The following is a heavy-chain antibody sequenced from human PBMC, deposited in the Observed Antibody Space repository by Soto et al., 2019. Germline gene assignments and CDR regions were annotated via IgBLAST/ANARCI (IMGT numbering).Heavy chain of an antibody. D-gene: IGHD3-9*01. CDR3: ARGHDILTGYSALHAFDI. V-gene: IGHV1-3*01. J-gene: IGHJ3*02. Sequence: QVQLVQSGAEVKKPGASVKVSCKASGYTFTSYAMHWVRQAPGQRLEWMGWINAGNGNTKYSQKFQGRVTITRDTSASTAYMELSSLRSEDTAVYYCARGHDILTGYSALHAFDIWGQGTMVTVSS. CDR1: GYTFTSYA. CDR2: INAGNGNT.